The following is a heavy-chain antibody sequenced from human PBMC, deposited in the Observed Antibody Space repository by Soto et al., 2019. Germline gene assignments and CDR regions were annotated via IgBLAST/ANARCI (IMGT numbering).Heavy chain of an antibody. CDR2: IIPIFGTA. CDR1: GGTFSSYV. J-gene: IGHJ6*02. V-gene: IGHV1-69*13. CDR3: ARGHDILTGYEYYYYYYGMDV. D-gene: IGHD3-9*01. Sequence: SVKVSCKASGGTFSSYVISWVRQAPGQGLEWMGGIIPIFGTANYAQKFQGRVTITADESTSTAYMELSSLRSEDTAVYYCARGHDILTGYEYYYYYYGMDVWGQGTTVTVSS.